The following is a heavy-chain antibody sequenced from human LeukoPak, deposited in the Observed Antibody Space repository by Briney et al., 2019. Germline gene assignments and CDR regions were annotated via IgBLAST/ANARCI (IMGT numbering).Heavy chain of an antibody. J-gene: IGHJ4*02. Sequence: ASVKVSCKAAGYTFTGYYMHWVRQAPGQGLEWMGWINPNSGGTNYAQKFQGRVTMTRDTSISTAYMELSRLTSDDTAVYYCASYSAVLTAFDLWGQGTLVTVSS. D-gene: IGHD5-18*01. CDR1: GYTFTGYY. CDR3: ASYSAVLTAFDL. CDR2: INPNSGGT. V-gene: IGHV1-2*02.